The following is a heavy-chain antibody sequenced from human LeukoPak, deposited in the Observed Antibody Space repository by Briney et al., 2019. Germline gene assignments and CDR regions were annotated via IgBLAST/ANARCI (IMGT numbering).Heavy chain of an antibody. CDR1: GFTARSNY. V-gene: IGHV3-66*02. CDR3: ARGRSDFYYYMDV. Sequence: GGSLRLSCAASGFTARSNYMSWVRQAPGRGLEWVSVIYSGGNTYYADSVKGRFTISRDNSKNTLYLQMNSLRAEDTAVYYCARGRSDFYYYMDVWGKGTTVTVSS. J-gene: IGHJ6*03. D-gene: IGHD2-15*01. CDR2: IYSGGNT.